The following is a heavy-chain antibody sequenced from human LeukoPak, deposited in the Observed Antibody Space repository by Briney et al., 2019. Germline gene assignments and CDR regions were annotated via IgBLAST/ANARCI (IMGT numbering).Heavy chain of an antibody. CDR2: ISGSGGST. D-gene: IGHD4-17*01. J-gene: IGHJ4*02. V-gene: IGHV3-23*01. Sequence: QSGGSLRLSCAASGFTFSSYAMSWVRQAPGKGLEWVSAISGSGGSTYYADSVKGRFTISRDNSKNTLYLQMNSLRAEDTAVYYCAKDYLSYGDQEYFDYWGQGTLVTVSS. CDR1: GFTFSSYA. CDR3: AKDYLSYGDQEYFDY.